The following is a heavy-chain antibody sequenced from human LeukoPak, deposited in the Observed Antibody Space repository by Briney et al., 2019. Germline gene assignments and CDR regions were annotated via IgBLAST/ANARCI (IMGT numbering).Heavy chain of an antibody. CDR3: ARGLGDYYDTSDFYYAVPAH. V-gene: IGHV4-34*01. CDR2: INHSGST. D-gene: IGHD3-22*01. Sequence: SETLSLTCAVYGGSFSGYYWSWIRQPPGKGLEWIGEINHSGSTNYNPSLKSRVTISVDTSKNQFSLKLSSVTAADTAVYYCARGLGDYYDTSDFYYAVPAHWGQGTLVTVSS. CDR1: GGSFSGYY. J-gene: IGHJ4*02.